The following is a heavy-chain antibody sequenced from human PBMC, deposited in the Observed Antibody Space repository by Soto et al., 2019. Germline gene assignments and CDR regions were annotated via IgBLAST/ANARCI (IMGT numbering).Heavy chain of an antibody. J-gene: IGHJ6*04. Sequence: GASAKVSCKASGYTFTYRYLHWVRQAPGQALEWMGWITPFNGNTNYAQKFQDRVTITRDRSMSTAYMELSSLRSEDTAMYYCARSAQPYQMDVWGKGTTVTVSS. V-gene: IGHV1-45*02. CDR2: ITPFNGNT. CDR1: GYTFTYRY. D-gene: IGHD2-2*01. CDR3: ARSAQPYQMDV.